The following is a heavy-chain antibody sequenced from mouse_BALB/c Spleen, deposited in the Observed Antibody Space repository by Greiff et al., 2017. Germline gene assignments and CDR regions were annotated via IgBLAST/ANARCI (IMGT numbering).Heavy chain of an antibody. CDR2: ISYSGST. CDR3: ARYWGNYDWFAY. J-gene: IGHJ3*01. V-gene: IGHV3-8*02. D-gene: IGHD2-1*01. CDR1: GDSITSGY. Sequence: VQLQQSGPSLVKPSQTLSLTCSVTGDSITSGYWNWIRKFPGDKLEYMGYISYSGSTYYNPSLKSRISITRDTSKNQYYLQLNSVTTEDTATYYCARYWGNYDWFAYWGQGTLVTVSA.